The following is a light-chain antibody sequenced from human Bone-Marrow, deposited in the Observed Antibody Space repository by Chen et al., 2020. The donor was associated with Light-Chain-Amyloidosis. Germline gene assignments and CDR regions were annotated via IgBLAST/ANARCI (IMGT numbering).Light chain of an antibody. CDR1: DLPTKY. Sequence: SYELTQPPSVSVSPGQTARITCSGDDLPTKYAYWYQQKPGQAPVLVIHRDTEGHSGISERVSGSRSGTTATLTISGVQAEDEADYHCQSADSSGTYEVIFGGGTKLTVL. J-gene: IGLJ2*01. V-gene: IGLV3-25*03. CDR2: RDT. CDR3: QSADSSGTYEVI.